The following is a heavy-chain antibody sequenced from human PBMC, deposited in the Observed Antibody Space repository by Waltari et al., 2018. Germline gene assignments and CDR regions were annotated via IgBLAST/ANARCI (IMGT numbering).Heavy chain of an antibody. Sequence: QLQLQESGPGLVTPSGTLSLTLAVSGASMSNTDWWSWVRQSHGKGLEWIGQVQRSGRTNYNPAFASRITVSVDTSRNQFSLKVTSATAADTAVYFCARDRGRGIYLDSWGQGTLVTVS. CDR1: GASMSNTDW. D-gene: IGHD2-15*01. V-gene: IGHV4-4*02. CDR3: ARDRGRGIYLDS. J-gene: IGHJ4*02. CDR2: VQRSGRT.